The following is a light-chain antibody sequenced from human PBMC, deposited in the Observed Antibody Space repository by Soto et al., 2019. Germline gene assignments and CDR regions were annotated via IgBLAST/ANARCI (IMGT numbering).Light chain of an antibody. CDR2: RNN. V-gene: IGLV1-47*01. CDR1: SSNIGSNY. CDR3: AAWDDSLSGPHVV. Sequence: QSVLTQPPSASGTPGQRVTISCSGSSSNIGSNYVYWYQQLPGTALKLLIYRNNQRPSGVPDRFSGSKSGTSASLAISGLRSEDEADYYCAAWDDSLSGPHVVFGGGTKLTVL. J-gene: IGLJ2*01.